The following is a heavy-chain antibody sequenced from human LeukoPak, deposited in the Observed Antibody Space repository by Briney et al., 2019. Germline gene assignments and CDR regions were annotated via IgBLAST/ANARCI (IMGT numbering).Heavy chain of an antibody. D-gene: IGHD2-2*02. CDR3: ASVGYCSSTSCYNDY. CDR2: ISYDGSNK. Sequence: GGSLRLSCAVSGFTFSSYAIHWVRQAPGKGLEWVAVISYDGSNKYYADSVKGRFTISRDNSKNTLYLQMNSLRAEDTAVYYCASVGYCSSTSCYNDYWGQGTLVTVSS. CDR1: GFTFSSYA. V-gene: IGHV3-30*04. J-gene: IGHJ4*02.